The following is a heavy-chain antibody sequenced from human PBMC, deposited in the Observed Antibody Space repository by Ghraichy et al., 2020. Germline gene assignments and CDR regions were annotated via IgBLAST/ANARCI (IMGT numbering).Heavy chain of an antibody. V-gene: IGHV3-53*01. CDR3: ARDRMSIEFSSWYSKYYYYGMDV. J-gene: IGHJ6*02. CDR2: IYSGGST. Sequence: GGSLRLSCAASGFTVSSNYMSWVRQAPGKGLEWVSVIYSGGSTYYADSVKGRFTISRDNSKNTLYLQMNSLRAEDTAVYYCARDRMSIEFSSWYSKYYYYGMDVWGQGTTVTVSS. CDR1: GFTVSSNY. D-gene: IGHD6-13*01.